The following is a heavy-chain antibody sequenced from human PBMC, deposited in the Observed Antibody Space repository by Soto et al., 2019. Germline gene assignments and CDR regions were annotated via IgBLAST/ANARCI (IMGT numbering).Heavy chain of an antibody. CDR1: GYTFTVYL. D-gene: IGHD2-15*01. CDR2: INTGDGDT. V-gene: IGHV1-3*04. CDR3: VDCYCIDDSCYDFYYVMDV. Sequence: VSVKVSCQGSGYTFTVYLMHWVRQAPGQRLEWMGCINTGDGDTKYSQKFQGRVTITRDTSTNTAYMELSSLRSEDTAVYYCVDCYCIDDSCYDFYYVMDVWGQGTTVTVSS. J-gene: IGHJ6*02.